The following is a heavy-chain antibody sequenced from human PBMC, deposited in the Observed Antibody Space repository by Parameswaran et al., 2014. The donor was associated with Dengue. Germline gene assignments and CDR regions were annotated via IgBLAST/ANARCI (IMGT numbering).Heavy chain of an antibody. J-gene: IGHJ6*02. D-gene: IGHD3-16*01. Sequence: GESLKISCVASGFTFSSYWMSWVRQAPGKGLEWVANIKQDGSDTNYVDSVKGRLTISRDNAKNSLTLQMDNLRAEDTALYYCARVNILLGYGLDVWGQGTTVTVSS. CDR3: ARVNILLGYGLDV. V-gene: IGHV3-7*03. CDR2: IKQDGSDT. CDR1: GFTFSSYW.